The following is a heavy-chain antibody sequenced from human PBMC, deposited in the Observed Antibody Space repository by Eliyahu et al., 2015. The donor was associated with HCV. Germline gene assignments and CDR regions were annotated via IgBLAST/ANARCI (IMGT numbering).Heavy chain of an antibody. J-gene: IGHJ4*02. CDR2: ISSSSTTI. V-gene: IGHV3-48*01. CDR1: GFTFSSYS. CDR3: ARVLLTVVVTPFGY. D-gene: IGHD3-22*01. Sequence: GGSLRLSCAASGFTFSSYSMNWVRQAPGKGLEWVSYISSSSTTIYYADSVKGRFTVSRDNAQNSLYLQMNSLRAEDTAVYYCARVLLTVVVTPFGYWGQGTLVTVSS.